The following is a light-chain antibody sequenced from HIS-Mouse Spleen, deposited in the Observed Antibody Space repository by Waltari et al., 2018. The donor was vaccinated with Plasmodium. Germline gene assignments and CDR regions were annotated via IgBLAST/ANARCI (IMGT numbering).Light chain of an antibody. CDR3: QQSYSTPPT. Sequence: DIQMTQPPSSLSASVGDRVTITCRASQSSSSYLNWYQQKPGKAPKLLIYAASSLQSGVPSRFSGSGSGTDFTLTISSLQPEDFATYYCQQSYSTPPTFGGGTKVEIK. CDR1: QSSSSY. CDR2: AAS. V-gene: IGKV1-39*01. J-gene: IGKJ4*01.